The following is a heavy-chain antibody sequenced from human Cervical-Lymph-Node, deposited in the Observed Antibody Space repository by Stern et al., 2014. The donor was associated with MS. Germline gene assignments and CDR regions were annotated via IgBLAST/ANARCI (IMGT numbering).Heavy chain of an antibody. Sequence: QLQLQESGPGLVKPSGTLSLTCAVSGGSVRNTNWWAWVRQTPGMGLEWIGEIYHTGTTNFRPSLKSRVTMSVDKSKNPFSLERKSVTAADTAVYYCARVHSGYNWFDYWGQGTLVTVSS. CDR1: GGSVRNTNW. V-gene: IGHV4-4*02. CDR2: IYHTGTT. CDR3: ARVHSGYNWFDY. D-gene: IGHD5-24*01. J-gene: IGHJ4*02.